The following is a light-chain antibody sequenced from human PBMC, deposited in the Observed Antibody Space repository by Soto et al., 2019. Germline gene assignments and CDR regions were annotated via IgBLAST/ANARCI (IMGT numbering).Light chain of an antibody. CDR2: DVS. V-gene: IGLV2-14*01. J-gene: IGLJ2*01. Sequence: QSVLTQPASVSGSPGQSITISCTGTSSDVGGYNYVSWYQQHPGKAPKLMIYDVSNRPSGVSNRFSGSKSGNTASLTISGLQVEDEADYYCSSYTISSTLGVFGGGTKLTV. CDR3: SSYTISSTLGV. CDR1: SSDVGGYNY.